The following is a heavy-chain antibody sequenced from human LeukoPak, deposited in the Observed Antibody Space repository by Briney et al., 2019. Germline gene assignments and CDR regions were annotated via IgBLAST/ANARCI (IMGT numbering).Heavy chain of an antibody. V-gene: IGHV3-23*01. CDR3: ARDMGYSGSWPGYFDY. D-gene: IGHD1-26*01. Sequence: GGSLRLSCAVSGFTLSSYAMSWVRQAPGKGLEWASAIRGSGGSTYYADSVKGRFTISRDNAKSSLYLQMKSLRAEDTTVYYCARDMGYSGSWPGYFDYWGQGVLVTVSS. CDR2: IRGSGGST. CDR1: GFTLSSYA. J-gene: IGHJ4*02.